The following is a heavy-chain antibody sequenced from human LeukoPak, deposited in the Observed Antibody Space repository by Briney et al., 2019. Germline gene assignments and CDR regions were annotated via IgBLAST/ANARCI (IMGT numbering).Heavy chain of an antibody. CDR3: ARDIAAAGTWFDP. CDR2: IYYSGCT. J-gene: IGHJ5*02. Sequence: PSETLSLTCTVSGGSTSSYYWSWIRQPPGKGLEWIGYIYYSGCTNYNPSLKSRVTISVDTSKNQFSLKLSSVTAADTAVYYCARDIAAAGTWFDPWGQGTLVTVSS. V-gene: IGHV4-59*01. CDR1: GGSTSSYY. D-gene: IGHD6-13*01.